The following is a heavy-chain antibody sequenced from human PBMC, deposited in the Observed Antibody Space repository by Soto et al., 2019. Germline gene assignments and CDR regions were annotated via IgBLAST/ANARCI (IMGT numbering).Heavy chain of an antibody. Sequence: GASVKVSCKASGGTFSSYAISWVRQAPGQGLEWMGGIIPIFGTANYAQKFQGRVTITADESTSTAYMELSSLRSEDTAVYYCAIAKQQLVSDLFDSWGQGTLVTVSS. V-gene: IGHV1-69*13. CDR3: AIAKQQLVSDLFDS. CDR1: GGTFSSYA. J-gene: IGHJ5*01. D-gene: IGHD6-13*01. CDR2: IIPIFGTA.